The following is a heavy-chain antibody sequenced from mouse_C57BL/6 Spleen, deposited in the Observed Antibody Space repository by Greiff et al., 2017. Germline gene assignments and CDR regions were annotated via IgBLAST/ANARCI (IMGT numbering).Heavy chain of an antibody. Sequence: EVQLQQSVAELVRPGASVKFSCTASGFNIKNTYMHWVKQSPEQGLEWIGRIDPANGNNKYAPKFQGKATITADTYSNTGYLQLSSLTSADTDIYYRDCEGDYDCAMDYRGQGTTVTV. CDR1: GFNIKNTY. D-gene: IGHD2-4*01. J-gene: IGHJ4*01. V-gene: IGHV14-3*01. CDR3: DCEGDYDCAMDY. CDR2: IDPANGNN.